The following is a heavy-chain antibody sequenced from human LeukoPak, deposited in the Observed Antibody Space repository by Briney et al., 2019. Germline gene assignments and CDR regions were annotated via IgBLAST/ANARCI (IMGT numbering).Heavy chain of an antibody. CDR3: ARGRYYGSGSYLFPLDY. Sequence: SETLSLTCAVYGGSFSGYYWSWTRQPPGKGLEWIGEINHSGSTNYNPSLKSRVTISVDTSKNQFSLKLSSVTAADTAVYYCARGRYYGSGSYLFPLDYWGQGTLVTVSS. CDR2: INHSGST. D-gene: IGHD3-10*01. V-gene: IGHV4-34*01. J-gene: IGHJ4*02. CDR1: GGSFSGYY.